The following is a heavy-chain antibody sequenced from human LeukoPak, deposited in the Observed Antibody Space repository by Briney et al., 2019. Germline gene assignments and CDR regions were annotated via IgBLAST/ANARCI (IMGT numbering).Heavy chain of an antibody. CDR3: VRGTGY. V-gene: IGHV3-64D*06. J-gene: IGHJ4*02. Sequence: GGSLRLSCSVSGFTFSTYVMHWVRQASGKGLEYVSAISSNGDNTYYADSVKGRFTISRDNSKNTLYLQMSSLRADDTAVYYCVRGTGYWGQGTLVTVSS. CDR1: GFTFSTYV. CDR2: ISSNGDNT.